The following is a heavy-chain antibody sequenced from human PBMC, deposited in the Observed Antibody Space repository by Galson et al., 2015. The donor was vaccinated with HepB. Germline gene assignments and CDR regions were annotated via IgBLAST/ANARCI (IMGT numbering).Heavy chain of an antibody. CDR1: GFTFSSYG. CDR2: IWYDGSNK. D-gene: IGHD3-16*02. V-gene: IGHV3-33*08. J-gene: IGHJ4*02. CDR3: ARDPSYRHNGAPIYYFDY. Sequence: SLRLSCAASGFTFSSYGMHWVRQAPGKGLEWVAVIWYDGSNKYYADSVKGRFTISRDNSKNTLYLQMNSLRAEDTAVYYCARDPSYRHNGAPIYYFDYWGQGTLVTVSS.